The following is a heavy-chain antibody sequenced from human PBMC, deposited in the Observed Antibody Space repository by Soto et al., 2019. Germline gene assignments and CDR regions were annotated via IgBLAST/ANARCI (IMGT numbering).Heavy chain of an antibody. CDR1: GGSISSYY. Sequence: PSETLSLTCTVSGGSISSYYWSWIRQPPGKGLEWIGYIYYKWTTNYNPSLKSRVSISIDTSKSEVSLKLTSVTAADTAVYYCARLGGYYQSLDSWGQGTVVTVSS. CDR3: ARLGGYYQSLDS. D-gene: IGHD3-22*01. J-gene: IGHJ4*02. CDR2: IYYKWTT. V-gene: IGHV4-59*08.